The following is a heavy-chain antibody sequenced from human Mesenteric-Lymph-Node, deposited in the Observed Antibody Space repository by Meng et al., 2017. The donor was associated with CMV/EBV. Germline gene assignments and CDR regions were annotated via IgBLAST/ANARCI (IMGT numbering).Heavy chain of an antibody. CDR1: GFTFSNYW. Sequence: GESLKISCAASGFTFSNYWMHWVRQAPGKGLVWVSRLNPFGSGISYADSVKGRFTISRDNAKNTLYLQMNSLRAEDTAVYYCARGTVIPYYYYGMDVWGQGTTVTVSS. V-gene: IGHV3-74*01. D-gene: IGHD4-11*01. J-gene: IGHJ6*02. CDR2: LNPFGSGI. CDR3: ARGTVIPYYYYGMDV.